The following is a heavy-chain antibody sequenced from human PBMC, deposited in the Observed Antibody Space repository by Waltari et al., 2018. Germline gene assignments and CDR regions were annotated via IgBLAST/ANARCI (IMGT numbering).Heavy chain of an antibody. J-gene: IGHJ4*02. Sequence: EVQLLESGGGLVQPGGSLRLSCAASGFTFSSYAMSWVRQAPGKGLEWVSAISGSGGSTYYADSVKGRFTISRDNSKNTLYLQMNSLRAEDTAVYYCVAVPDSGSYGSSVWGQGTLVTVSS. CDR3: VAVPDSGSYGSSV. CDR2: ISGSGGST. D-gene: IGHD1-26*01. V-gene: IGHV3-23*01. CDR1: GFTFSSYA.